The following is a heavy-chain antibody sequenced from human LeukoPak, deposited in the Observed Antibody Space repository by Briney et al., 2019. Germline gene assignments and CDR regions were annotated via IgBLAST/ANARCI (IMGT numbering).Heavy chain of an antibody. D-gene: IGHD3-10*01. CDR3: VRDRGWFHFDL. CDR2: NKGDGTKE. Sequence: GGSLRLSCAASGFTLSSYWMTWIRQAPGKGLQWVAHNKGDGTKESYGDSVRGRFTISRDNTKNSLFLQLNSLTAEDTAVYSCVRDRGWFHFDLWGQGTLVTVSS. V-gene: IGHV3-7*01. J-gene: IGHJ4*02. CDR1: GFTLSSYW.